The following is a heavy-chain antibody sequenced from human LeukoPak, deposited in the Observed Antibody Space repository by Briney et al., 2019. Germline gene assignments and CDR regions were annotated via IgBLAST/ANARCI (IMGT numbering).Heavy chain of an antibody. CDR3: ARFGSAQSLFDY. J-gene: IGHJ4*02. V-gene: IGHV4-31*03. D-gene: IGHD2-15*01. CDR2: IYYSGST. Sequence: SETLSLTCTVSSXSISSGGYYWSWIRQHPGKGLEWIGYIYYSGSTYYNPSLKSRVTISVGTSKNQFSLKLSSVTAADTAVYYCARFGSAQSLFDYWGQGTLVTVSS. CDR1: SXSISSGGYY.